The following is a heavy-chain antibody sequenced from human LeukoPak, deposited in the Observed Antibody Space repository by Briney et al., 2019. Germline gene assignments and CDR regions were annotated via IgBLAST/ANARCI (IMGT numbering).Heavy chain of an antibody. CDR1: GGSFSGYY. J-gene: IGHJ4*02. V-gene: IGHV4-34*01. CDR2: INHSGST. CDR3: ARRNTAMTTGFDY. D-gene: IGHD5-18*01. Sequence: SETLSLTCAVYGGSFSGYYWSWIRQPPGKGLEWIGEINHSGSTNYNPSLKSRVTISVDTSKNQFSLKLSSVTAADTAVYYCARRNTAMTTGFDYWGQGTLVTVSS.